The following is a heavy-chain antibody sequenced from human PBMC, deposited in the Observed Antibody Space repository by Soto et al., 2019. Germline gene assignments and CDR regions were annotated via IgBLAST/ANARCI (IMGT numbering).Heavy chain of an antibody. Sequence: SETLSLTCTVSGGSISSGDYYWSWIRQPPGKGLEWIGYIYYSGSTYYNPSLKSRVTISVDTSKNQFSLKLSSVTAADTAVYYCATSLSARRQYYYYGMDVWGQGTTVTVSS. D-gene: IGHD6-6*01. CDR1: GGSISSGDYY. J-gene: IGHJ6*02. CDR2: IYYSGST. V-gene: IGHV4-30-4*01. CDR3: ATSLSARRQYYYYGMDV.